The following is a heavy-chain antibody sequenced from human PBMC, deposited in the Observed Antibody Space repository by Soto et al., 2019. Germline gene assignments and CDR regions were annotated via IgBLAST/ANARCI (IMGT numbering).Heavy chain of an antibody. CDR3: ARDSWGFDY. D-gene: IGHD7-27*01. CDR2: FNIGNGNT. J-gene: IGHJ4*02. V-gene: IGHV1-3*04. CDR1: GYTFTSYS. Sequence: GASVKVSCKASGYTFTSYSMHWVRQAPGQRLEWVGWFNIGNGNTEFSQKFQGRVTITRDTSASTDYMELSSLTSADTAVYYCARDSWGFDYWGQGTLVTVSS.